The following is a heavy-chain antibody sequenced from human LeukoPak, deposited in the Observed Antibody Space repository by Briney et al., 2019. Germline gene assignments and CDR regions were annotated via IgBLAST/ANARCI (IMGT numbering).Heavy chain of an antibody. CDR1: GFTFSSYG. CDR2: ISYDGSNK. V-gene: IGHV3-30*18. J-gene: IGHJ4*02. Sequence: GGSLRLSCAASGFTFSSYGMHWVCQAPGKGLEWVAVISYDGSNKYYADSVKGRFTISRDNSKNTLYLQMNSLRAEDTAVYYCAKDYEIGDIVVVPAAPLFDYWGQGTLVTVSS. D-gene: IGHD2-2*01. CDR3: AKDYEIGDIVVVPAAPLFDY.